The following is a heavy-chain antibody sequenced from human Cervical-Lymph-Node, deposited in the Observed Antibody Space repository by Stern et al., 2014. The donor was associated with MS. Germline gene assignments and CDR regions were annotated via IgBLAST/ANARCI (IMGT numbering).Heavy chain of an antibody. CDR2: ISTDTGGA. CDR3: ARDRGSHSDY. J-gene: IGHJ4*02. Sequence: VQLVESGAEVKKPGASVKGSCKASGYSFTAYFIHWVRQAPGQGLEGMGWISTDTGGANYAQRFQGRVTMTRDTSISTTYMELSRLRSDDTAVYYCARDRGSHSDYWGQGTLVTVSS. CDR1: GYSFTAYF. D-gene: IGHD1-26*01. V-gene: IGHV1-2*02.